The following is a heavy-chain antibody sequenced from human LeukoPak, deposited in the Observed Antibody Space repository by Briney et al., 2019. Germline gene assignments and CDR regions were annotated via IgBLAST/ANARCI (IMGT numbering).Heavy chain of an antibody. J-gene: IGHJ5*02. Sequence: PSQTLSLTCAVSGGSISSGGYSWGWIRQPPGKGLEWIGYIYHSGSTYYNPSLKSRVTISVGRSKNQFSLKLSSVTAADTAVYYCARGRKGYCSSTSCYYWFDPWGQGTLVTVSS. D-gene: IGHD2-2*01. CDR1: GGSISSGGYS. CDR3: ARGRKGYCSSTSCYYWFDP. CDR2: IYHSGST. V-gene: IGHV4-30-2*01.